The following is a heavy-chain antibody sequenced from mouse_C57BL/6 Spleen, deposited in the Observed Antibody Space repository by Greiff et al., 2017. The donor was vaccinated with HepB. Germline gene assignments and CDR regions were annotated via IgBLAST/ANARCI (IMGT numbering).Heavy chain of an antibody. V-gene: IGHV5-16*01. J-gene: IGHJ1*03. CDR3: ARDLPYYGSSYGWYFDV. CDR2: INYDGSST. CDR1: GFTFSDYY. Sequence: EVKVVESEGGLVQPGSSMKLSCTASGFTFSDYYMAWVRQVPEKGLEWVANINYDGSSTYYLDSLKSRFIISRDNAKNILYLQMSSLKSEDTATYYCARDLPYYGSSYGWYFDVWGTGTTVTVSS. D-gene: IGHD1-1*01.